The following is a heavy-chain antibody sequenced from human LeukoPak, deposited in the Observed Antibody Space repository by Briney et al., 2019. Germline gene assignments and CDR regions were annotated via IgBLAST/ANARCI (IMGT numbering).Heavy chain of an antibody. CDR2: ISAYNGNT. D-gene: IGHD6-19*01. J-gene: IGHJ3*02. Sequence: VASVKVSCKASGYTFTSYGISWVRQAPGQGLEWMGWISAYNGNTNYAQKLQCRVTMTTDTSTSTAYMELRSLRSDDTAVYYCASLGEQWLEGLKAFDIWGHGTMVTVSS. V-gene: IGHV1-18*01. CDR3: ASLGEQWLEGLKAFDI. CDR1: GYTFTSYG.